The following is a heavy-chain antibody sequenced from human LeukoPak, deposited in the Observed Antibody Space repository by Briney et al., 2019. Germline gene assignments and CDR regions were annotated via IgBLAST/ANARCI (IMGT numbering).Heavy chain of an antibody. CDR3: AREKEGGDYLTH. J-gene: IGHJ4*02. Sequence: ASVKVSCKASGYTFTSYAMNWVRQAPGQGLEWMGWISAYNGNTNYAQKLQGRATMTTDTSTSTAYMELRSLRSDDTAVYYCAREKEGGDYLTHWGQGTLVTVSS. CDR2: ISAYNGNT. CDR1: GYTFTSYA. V-gene: IGHV1-18*01. D-gene: IGHD2-21*02.